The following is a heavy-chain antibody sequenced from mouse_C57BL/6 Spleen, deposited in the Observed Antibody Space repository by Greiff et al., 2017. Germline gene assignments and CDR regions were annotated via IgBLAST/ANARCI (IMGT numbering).Heavy chain of an antibody. CDR1: GYTFTSYW. CDR2: IDPSDSYT. V-gene: IGHV1-59*01. D-gene: IGHD3-2*02. J-gene: IGHJ1*03. Sequence: QVQLQQPGAELVRPGTSVKLSCKASGYTFTSYWMHWVKQRPGQGLEWIGVIDPSDSYTNYNQKFKGKATLTVDTSSSTAYMQLSSLTSEDSAVYFCAREKAGAYWYFDVWGTGTTVTVSS. CDR3: AREKAGAYWYFDV.